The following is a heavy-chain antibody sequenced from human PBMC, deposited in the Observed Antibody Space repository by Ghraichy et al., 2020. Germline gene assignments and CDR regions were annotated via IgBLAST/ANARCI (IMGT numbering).Heavy chain of an antibody. Sequence: GSLRLSCAASGFTFSSYAMSWVRQAPGKGLEWVSAISGSGGSTYYADSVKGRFTISRDNSKNTLYLQMNSLRAEDTAVYYCAKDILRITMIVVVYDYWGQGTLVTVSS. V-gene: IGHV3-23*01. D-gene: IGHD3-22*01. CDR2: ISGSGGST. CDR3: AKDILRITMIVVVYDY. J-gene: IGHJ4*02. CDR1: GFTFSSYA.